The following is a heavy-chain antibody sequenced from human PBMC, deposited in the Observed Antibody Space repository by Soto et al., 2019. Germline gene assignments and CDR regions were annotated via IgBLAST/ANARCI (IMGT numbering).Heavy chain of an antibody. CDR1: GFTFSSYA. D-gene: IGHD4-17*01. Sequence: GGSLRLSCAASGFTFSSYAMHWVRQAPGKGLEWVAVISYDGSNKYYADSVKGRFTISRDNSKNTLYLQMNSLRAEDTAVYYCARDQRCGDYAPCYFDYWGQRTLVTVSS. V-gene: IGHV3-30-3*01. J-gene: IGHJ4*02. CDR3: ARDQRCGDYAPCYFDY. CDR2: ISYDGSNK.